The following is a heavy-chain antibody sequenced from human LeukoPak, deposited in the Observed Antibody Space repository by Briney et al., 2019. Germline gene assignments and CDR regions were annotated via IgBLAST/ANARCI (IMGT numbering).Heavy chain of an antibody. J-gene: IGHJ4*02. Sequence: GGSLRLSCVASGFTFSSHGMNWVRQAPGKGLEWVSGIIPSGHTTYYADSVRGRFTISRDNSKNTLYLQMNTLRAEDTAVYYCAKEASALWFGELSYYFDYWGQGTLVTVSS. CDR2: IIPSGHTT. CDR3: AKEASALWFGELSYYFDY. V-gene: IGHV3-23*01. CDR1: GFTFSSHG. D-gene: IGHD3-10*01.